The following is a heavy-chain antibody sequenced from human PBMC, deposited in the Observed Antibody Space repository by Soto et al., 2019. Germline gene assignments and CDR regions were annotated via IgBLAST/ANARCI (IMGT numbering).Heavy chain of an antibody. CDR3: AKVAGYCSSTTCSRDYYHYYGLAV. J-gene: IGHJ6*02. V-gene: IGHV3-30*18. Sequence: PGGSLRLSCAASGFTFSTYGMHWVRQAPGKGLEWVAVISYDGGNKYYGDSVKGRFTISRDNPKNTLYLQMNSLRPEDTAVYYCAKVAGYCSSTTCSRDYYHYYGLAVWGQGTTVTV. CDR2: ISYDGGNK. CDR1: GFTFSTYG. D-gene: IGHD2-2*01.